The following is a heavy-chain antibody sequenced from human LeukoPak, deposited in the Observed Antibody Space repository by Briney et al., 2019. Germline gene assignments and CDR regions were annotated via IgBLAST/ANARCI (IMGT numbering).Heavy chain of an antibody. CDR3: ARCTKTYFYYYMDV. D-gene: IGHD2-8*01. V-gene: IGHV4-34*01. J-gene: IGHJ6*03. CDR2: IYYSGST. CDR1: GASFSGYY. Sequence: SETLSLTCAVYGASFSGYYWSWIRQPPGKGLEWIGSIYYSGSTYYNPSLKSRVSISIDKPKNHFSLILSSVTAADTAVYYCARCTKTYFYYYMDVWGKGTTVTVSS.